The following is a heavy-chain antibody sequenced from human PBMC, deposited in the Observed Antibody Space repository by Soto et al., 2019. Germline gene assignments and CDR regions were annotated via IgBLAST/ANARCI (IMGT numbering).Heavy chain of an antibody. CDR3: ARELQGLYYFDY. D-gene: IGHD2-15*01. V-gene: IGHV1-3*01. CDR2: INAGNGNT. J-gene: IGHJ4*02. CDR1: VCTFISYA. Sequence: ASVKVSCKASVCTFISYAIHWVRQAPGQRREGVGWINAGNGNTKYSQKFQGRVTITRDTSASTAYMELTSLRSEDTAVYYCARELQGLYYFDYWGQGTLVTVSS.